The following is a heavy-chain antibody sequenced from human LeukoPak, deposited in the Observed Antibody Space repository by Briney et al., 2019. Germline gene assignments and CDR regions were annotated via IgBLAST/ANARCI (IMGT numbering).Heavy chain of an antibody. CDR1: GYTFTSYY. Sequence: ASVKVSCKASGYTFTSYYMHWVRQAPGQGLEWMGIINPGGGSTSYAQKFQGRVTMTRDTSTSTVYMELSSLRSEDTAVYYCAKSQTLRPYYFDYWGQGTLVTVSS. V-gene: IGHV1-46*01. CDR2: INPGGGST. CDR3: AKSQTLRPYYFDY. J-gene: IGHJ4*02.